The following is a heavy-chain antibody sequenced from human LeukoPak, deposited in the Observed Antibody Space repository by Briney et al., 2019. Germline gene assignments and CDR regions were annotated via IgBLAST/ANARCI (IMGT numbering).Heavy chain of an antibody. Sequence: GGSLRLSCAVSGFSVSSHHISWVRQAPGKGPEWVSIIYSGGSTYYADSAKGRFTISRDNSKNTLSLQMNSLGAEDTAVYYCAAYYYGSFPPTNFDFWGQGTLVTVSS. CDR3: AAYYYGSFPPTNFDF. D-gene: IGHD3-10*01. J-gene: IGHJ4*02. CDR1: GFSVSSHH. CDR2: IYSGGST. V-gene: IGHV3-66*01.